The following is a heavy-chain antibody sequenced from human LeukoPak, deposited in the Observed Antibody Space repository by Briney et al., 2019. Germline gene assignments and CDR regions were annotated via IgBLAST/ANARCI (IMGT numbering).Heavy chain of an antibody. CDR1: GGSISSYY. V-gene: IGHV4-59*01. D-gene: IGHD3-10*01. CDR3: ARGYYYGSGSWDYYYYYGMDV. Sequence: SETLSLTCTVSGGSISSYYWSWIRQPPGKGLEWIGYIYYSGSTNYNPSLKSRVTISVDMSKNQFSLKLSSVTAADTAVYYCARGYYYGSGSWDYYYYYGMDVWGQGTTVTVSS. J-gene: IGHJ6*02. CDR2: IYYSGST.